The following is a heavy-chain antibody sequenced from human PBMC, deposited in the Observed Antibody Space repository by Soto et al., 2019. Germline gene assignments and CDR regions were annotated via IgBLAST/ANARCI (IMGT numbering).Heavy chain of an antibody. CDR2: INHSGST. CDR1: GGSFSGYY. CDR3: AGILGYCSSTSCSARNWFDP. D-gene: IGHD2-2*01. Sequence: SETLSLTCAIYGGSFSGYYWSWIRQPPGKGLEWIGEINHSGSTNYNPSLKSRVTISVDTSKNQFSLKLSSVTAADTAVYYCAGILGYCSSTSCSARNWFDPWGQGTLVTVSS. V-gene: IGHV4-34*01. J-gene: IGHJ5*02.